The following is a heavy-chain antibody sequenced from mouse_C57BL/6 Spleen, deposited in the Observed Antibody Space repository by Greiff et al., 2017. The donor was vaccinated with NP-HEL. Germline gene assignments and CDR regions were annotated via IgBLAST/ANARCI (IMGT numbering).Heavy chain of an antibody. CDR1: GFSLTSYG. V-gene: IGHV2-2*01. J-gene: IGHJ1*03. CDR3: ARRLYWYFDV. D-gene: IGHD1-2*01. Sequence: VQLQQSGPGLVQPSQSLSITCTVSGFSLTSYGVHWVRQSPGKGLEWLGVIWSGGSTDYNAAFISRLSISKDNSKSQVFFKMNSLQADDTAIYYCARRLYWYFDVWGTGTTVTVSS. CDR2: IWSGGST.